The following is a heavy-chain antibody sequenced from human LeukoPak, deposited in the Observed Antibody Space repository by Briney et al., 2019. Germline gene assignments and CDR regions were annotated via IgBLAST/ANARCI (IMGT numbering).Heavy chain of an antibody. CDR1: GFTVSSNY. CDR2: IYSGGST. CDR3: ARDEYCGGDCYYFDY. V-gene: IGHV3-53*01. Sequence: PGGSLRLSCAASGFTVSSNYMSWVRQAPGKGLEWVSVIYSGGSTYYADSVKGRFTIPRDNSKNTLYLQMNSLRAEDTAVYYCARDEYCGGDCYYFDYWGQGTLVTVSS. J-gene: IGHJ4*02. D-gene: IGHD2-21*02.